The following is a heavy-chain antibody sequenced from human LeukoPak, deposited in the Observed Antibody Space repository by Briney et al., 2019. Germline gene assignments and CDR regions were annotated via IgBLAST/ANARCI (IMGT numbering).Heavy chain of an antibody. CDR1: GGSFSGYY. CDR3: VRGYYYGSGPFDY. CDR2: INHRGST. D-gene: IGHD3-10*01. Sequence: SETLSLTCAVYGGSFSGYYWSWIRQPPGKGLEWIGEINHRGSTNYNPSLKSRVTISVDTSKNQFSLKLSSVTAADTAVYYCVRGYYYGSGPFDYWGQGTLVTVSS. V-gene: IGHV4-34*01. J-gene: IGHJ4*02.